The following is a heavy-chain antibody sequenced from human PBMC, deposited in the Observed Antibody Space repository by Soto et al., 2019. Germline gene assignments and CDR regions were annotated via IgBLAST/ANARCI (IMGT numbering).Heavy chain of an antibody. Sequence: SETLSLTCTFSGGSISSGGYYCSWIRQHPWKGLEWIGYIYYSGSTYYNPSLKSRVTISVDTSKNQFSLKLSSVTAADTAVYYCARDSQSWLSSPHPSGFHRLGQGTLVTLSS. CDR2: IYYSGST. D-gene: IGHD3-22*01. CDR1: GGSISSGGYY. CDR3: ARDSQSWLSSPHPSGFHR. J-gene: IGHJ5*02. V-gene: IGHV4-31*03.